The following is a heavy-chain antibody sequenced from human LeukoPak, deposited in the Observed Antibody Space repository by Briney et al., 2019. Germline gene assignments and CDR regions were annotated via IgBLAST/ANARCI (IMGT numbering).Heavy chain of an antibody. J-gene: IGHJ3*02. V-gene: IGHV3-33*06. Sequence: GGSLRLSCAASGFTFSSYGMHWVRQAPGKGLEWVAVIWYDGSNKYYADSVKGRFTIPRDNSKNTLYLQMNSLRAEDTAVYYCAKDFYSGELFHHAFDIWGQGTMATVSS. CDR1: GFTFSSYG. D-gene: IGHD3-10*01. CDR3: AKDFYSGELFHHAFDI. CDR2: IWYDGSNK.